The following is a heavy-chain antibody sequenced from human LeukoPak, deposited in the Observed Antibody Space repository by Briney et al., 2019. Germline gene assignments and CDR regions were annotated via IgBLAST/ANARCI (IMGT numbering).Heavy chain of an antibody. Sequence: PGGSLRLSCAASGFTVSSNYMNWVRQAPGKGLEWVSVISSAGATYYADSVQGRFTISRDNSKNTLYLQMNSLRAEDTAVYYCAKGSGIFGVVKDFDPWGQGTLVTVSS. CDR3: AKGSGIFGVVKDFDP. J-gene: IGHJ5*02. V-gene: IGHV3-66*01. D-gene: IGHD3-3*01. CDR1: GFTVSSNY. CDR2: ISSAGAT.